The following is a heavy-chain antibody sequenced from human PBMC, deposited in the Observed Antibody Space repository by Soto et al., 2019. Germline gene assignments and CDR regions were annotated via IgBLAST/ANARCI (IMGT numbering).Heavy chain of an antibody. CDR1: GYTFSGFY. Sequence: ASVKVSCKASGYTFSGFYMHWVRQAPGQGLEWMGWINPNSGGTKSAEKFQGRVTMTRETSISTAYMELSRLPSDDTAVYYCASAAVTGTAGLDFWGQGTQGTVSS. J-gene: IGHJ4*02. V-gene: IGHV1-2*02. CDR2: INPNSGGT. D-gene: IGHD6-19*01. CDR3: ASAAVTGTAGLDF.